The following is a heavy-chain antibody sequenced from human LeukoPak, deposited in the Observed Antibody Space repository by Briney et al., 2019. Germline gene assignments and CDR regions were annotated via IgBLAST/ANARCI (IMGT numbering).Heavy chain of an antibody. CDR1: GITLSNYG. CDR2: ISDSGGST. CDR3: GRDFGLFGTKRSFDI. Sequence: GGSLRLSCAVSGITLSNYGMSWVRQAPGKGLEWVAGISDSGGSTNYADSVRGRFTISRDNPKNTLYLQMNSLRAEDTAVYYCGRDFGLFGTKRSFDIWGQGTMVTVSS. J-gene: IGHJ3*02. D-gene: IGHD1-7*01. V-gene: IGHV3-23*01.